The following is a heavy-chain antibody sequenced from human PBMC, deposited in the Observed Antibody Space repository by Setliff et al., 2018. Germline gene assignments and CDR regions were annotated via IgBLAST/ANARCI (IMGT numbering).Heavy chain of an antibody. J-gene: IGHJ4*02. CDR3: AHIAGGGNSPRHDY. V-gene: IGHV2-5*01. CDR2: IYWNDEK. Sequence: ESGPTLVNPPQTLTLTCTFSGFSLSTSLVGVGWIRQPPGKALEWLALIYWNDEKRYSPSLKSRLTITKDTSKNQVVLTMTNMDPVDTATYYCAHIAGGGNSPRHDYWGQGTLVTVSS. CDR1: GFSLSTSLVG. D-gene: IGHD2-21*01.